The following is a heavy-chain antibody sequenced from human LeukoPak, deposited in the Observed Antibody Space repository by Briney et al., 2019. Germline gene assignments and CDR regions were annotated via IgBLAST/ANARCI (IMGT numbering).Heavy chain of an antibody. V-gene: IGHV3-23*01. D-gene: IGHD5-18*01. CDR2: ISGRSGNT. CDR3: VKDQDMNTAMVFDF. J-gene: IGHJ4*02. CDR1: GFTFTTHA. Sequence: GGSLRLSCAASGFTFTTHAMSWVRQAPGKGLEWVSVISGRSGNTHYADSVKGRFTISRDNSKRVAFLHMNSLRVDDTAIYYCVKDQDMNTAMVFDFWGQGTLVTVSS.